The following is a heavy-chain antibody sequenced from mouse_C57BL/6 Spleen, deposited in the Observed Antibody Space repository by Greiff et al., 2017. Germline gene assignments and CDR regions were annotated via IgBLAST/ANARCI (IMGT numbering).Heavy chain of an antibody. Sequence: QVQLQQPGAELVMPGASVKLSCKASGYTFTSYWMHWVKQRPGQGLEWIGEIDPSDSYTNYNQKFKGKSTLTVDKSSSTAYMQLSSLTSEDSAVYYGARGELRRSFAYWGQGTLVTVSA. CDR3: ARGELRRSFAY. J-gene: IGHJ3*01. V-gene: IGHV1-69*01. D-gene: IGHD3-2*02. CDR1: GYTFTSYW. CDR2: IDPSDSYT.